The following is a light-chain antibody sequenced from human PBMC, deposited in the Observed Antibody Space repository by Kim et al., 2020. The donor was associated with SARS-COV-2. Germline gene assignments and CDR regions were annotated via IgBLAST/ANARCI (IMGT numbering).Light chain of an antibody. Sequence: SYELTQPSSVSVSPGQTARITCTGDVLAKTSARRFQQKPGQAPVLVIYKDSERPSGIPERFSGPRSGTTVSLTISGAQAEAEADYYCHSAAHIKRV. CDR3: HSAAHIKRV. J-gene: IGLJ3*02. CDR2: KDS. V-gene: IGLV3-27*01. CDR1: VLAKTS.